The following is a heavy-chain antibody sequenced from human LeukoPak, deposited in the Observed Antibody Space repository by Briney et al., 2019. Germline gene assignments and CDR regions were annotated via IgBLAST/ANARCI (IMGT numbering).Heavy chain of an antibody. CDR3: ARDSYDFWSGHHFDY. CDR1: GYTFTGYY. CDR2: INPNSGGT. J-gene: IGHJ4*02. D-gene: IGHD3-3*01. Sequence: GASVTVSCKASGYTFTGYYMHWGRQAPGQGLEWMGWINPNSGGTNYAQKFQGRVTITRDTAISTAYMELSRLRSDDTAVYYCARDSYDFWSGHHFDYWGQGTLVTVSS. V-gene: IGHV1-2*02.